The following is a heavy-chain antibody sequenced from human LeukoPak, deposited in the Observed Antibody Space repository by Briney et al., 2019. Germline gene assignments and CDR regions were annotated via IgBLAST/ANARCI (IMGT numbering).Heavy chain of an antibody. CDR1: GFTFDDYA. V-gene: IGHV3-9*01. Sequence: GGSLTLSCAASGFTFDDYAMHWVRQAPGKGLEWVSGISWNSGSIGYADSVKGRFTISRDNAKNSLYLQMNSLRAEDTALYYCAKDSSSWYGLQYYFDYWGQGTLVTVSS. CDR2: ISWNSGSI. J-gene: IGHJ4*02. CDR3: AKDSSSWYGLQYYFDY. D-gene: IGHD6-13*01.